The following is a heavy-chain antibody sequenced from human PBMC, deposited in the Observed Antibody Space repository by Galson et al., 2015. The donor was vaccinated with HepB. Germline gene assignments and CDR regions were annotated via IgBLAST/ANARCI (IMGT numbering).Heavy chain of an antibody. CDR1: GDSVSSNSAA. D-gene: IGHD3-9*01. CDR2: TYYRSKWYN. V-gene: IGHV6-1*01. Sequence: CAISGDSVSSNSAAWNWIRQSPSRGLEWQGRTYYRSKWYNDYAVSVKSRITINPDTSKNQFSLQLNSVTPEDTAVYYCARGGTPLTGYYGPAAFDIWGQGTKLTVSS. CDR3: ARGGTPLTGYYGPAAFDI. J-gene: IGHJ3*02.